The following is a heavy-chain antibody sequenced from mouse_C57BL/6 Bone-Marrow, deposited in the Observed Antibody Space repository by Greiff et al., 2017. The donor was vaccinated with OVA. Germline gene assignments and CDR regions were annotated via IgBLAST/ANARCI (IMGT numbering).Heavy chain of an antibody. CDR3: ARIGYPIYDGYYEGY. CDR1: GFSLSTSGMG. J-gene: IGHJ2*01. V-gene: IGHV8-11*01. D-gene: IGHD2-3*01. CDR2: IWWNDNK. Sequence: QVTLKVCGPGILQPSQTLSLTCSFSGFSLSTSGMGVGWIHQPSGNGLEWLAHIWWNDNKYYNTALKSRLTISKDTSNNQVFLKIASVDTADTATYYCARIGYPIYDGYYEGYWGQGTTLTVSS.